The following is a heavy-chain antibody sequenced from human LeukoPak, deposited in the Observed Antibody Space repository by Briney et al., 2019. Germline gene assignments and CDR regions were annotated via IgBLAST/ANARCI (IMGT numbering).Heavy chain of an antibody. CDR3: AKEYSSGWNNDAFDI. CDR1: GFTFSSYG. V-gene: IGHV3-23*01. Sequence: HSGGTLRLSCAASGFTFSSYGMSWVRQAPGKGLEWVSAISGSGGSTYYADSVKGRFTISRDNSKNTLYLQMNSLRAEDTAVYYCAKEYSSGWNNDAFDIWGQGTMVTVSS. D-gene: IGHD6-19*01. CDR2: ISGSGGST. J-gene: IGHJ3*02.